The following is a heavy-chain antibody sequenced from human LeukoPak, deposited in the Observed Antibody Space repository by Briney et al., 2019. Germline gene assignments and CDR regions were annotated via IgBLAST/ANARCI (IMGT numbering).Heavy chain of an antibody. CDR2: ICTSGST. J-gene: IGHJ5*02. CDR1: GGSISSYY. CDR3: ARTDSSSPDVAWFDP. D-gene: IGHD6-6*01. Sequence: KPSETLSLTCTVSGGSISSYYWSWIRQPPGKGLEWIGYICTSGSTNYNPSLKSRVTISVDTSKNQFSLKLSSVTAADTAVYYCARTDSSSPDVAWFDPWGQGTLVTVSS. V-gene: IGHV4-4*09.